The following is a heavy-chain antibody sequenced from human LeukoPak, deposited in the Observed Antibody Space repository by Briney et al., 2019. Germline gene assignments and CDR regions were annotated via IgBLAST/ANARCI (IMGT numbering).Heavy chain of an antibody. D-gene: IGHD2-2*01. Sequence: SETLSLTCTVSGGSISSGGYYWSWIRQHPGKGLEWIGYIYYSGSTYYNPSLKSRVTISVDTAKNQFSLKLSSVTAADTAVYYCARDRSTGTFDPWGQGTLDTVSS. V-gene: IGHV4-31*03. CDR2: IYYSGST. CDR3: ARDRSTGTFDP. CDR1: GGSISSGGYY. J-gene: IGHJ5*02.